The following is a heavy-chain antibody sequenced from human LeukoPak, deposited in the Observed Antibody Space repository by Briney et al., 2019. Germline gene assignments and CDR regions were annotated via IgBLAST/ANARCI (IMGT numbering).Heavy chain of an antibody. V-gene: IGHV3-7*01. CDR3: ARAGYRYAYDY. D-gene: IGHD5-18*01. Sequence: QPGGSLRLSCAASGFTFSTYWITWVRQAPREGLAWVANIKEDGSEKYYVDSVKGRFTISRDNAKNSLYLQMNSLRAEDTAVYYCARAGYRYAYDYWGQGTLVTVSS. CDR2: IKEDGSEK. CDR1: GFTFSTYW. J-gene: IGHJ4*02.